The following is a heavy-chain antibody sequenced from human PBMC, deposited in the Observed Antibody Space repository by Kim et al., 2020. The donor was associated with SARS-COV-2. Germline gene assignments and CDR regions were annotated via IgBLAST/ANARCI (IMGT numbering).Heavy chain of an antibody. J-gene: IGHJ4*02. CDR2: T. Sequence: TYYTPSLKSRVTISVDTSKNQFSLKLSSVTAADTAVYYCARVWIVVVIDYWGQGTLVTVSS. D-gene: IGHD3-22*01. V-gene: IGHV4-39*07. CDR3: ARVWIVVVIDY.